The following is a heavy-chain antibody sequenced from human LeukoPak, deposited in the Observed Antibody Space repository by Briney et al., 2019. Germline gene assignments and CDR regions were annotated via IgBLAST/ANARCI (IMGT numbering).Heavy chain of an antibody. CDR3: ARDLGLGRGWYGGDF. Sequence: GGSLRLSCAASGFTFSSHSMHWVRQAPGKGLEWVALILYDGSNKYYADSVKGRFTISRDNSKNTVCLQMNSLRAEDTAVYYCARDLGLGRGWYGGDFWGQGTLVTVSS. V-gene: IGHV3-30-3*01. J-gene: IGHJ4*02. CDR1: GFTFSSHS. D-gene: IGHD6-19*01. CDR2: ILYDGSNK.